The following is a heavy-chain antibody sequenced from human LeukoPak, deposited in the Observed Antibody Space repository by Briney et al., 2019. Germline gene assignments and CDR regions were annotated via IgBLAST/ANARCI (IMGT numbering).Heavy chain of an antibody. CDR2: INPNSGGS. J-gene: IGHJ4*01. CDR1: GYTFTGYY. Sequence: ASVKVSCKPSGYTFTGYYMHWVRQAPGQGIEWMGWINPNSGGSNYAQKFQGRVTMTRDTSISTVCMDLSRLRSDDSAVYYCARGYCSGTSCYYFDYWGQGTLVTVSS. D-gene: IGHD2-2*01. V-gene: IGHV1-2*02. CDR3: ARGYCSGTSCYYFDY.